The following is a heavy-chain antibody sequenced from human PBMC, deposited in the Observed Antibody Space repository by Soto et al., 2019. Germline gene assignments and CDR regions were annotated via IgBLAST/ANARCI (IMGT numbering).Heavy chain of an antibody. CDR2: IIPIFGTA. V-gene: IGHV1-69*13. Sequence: SVKVSCKASGGTFSSYAISWVRQAPGQGLEWMGGIIPIFGTANYAQKFQGRVTITADESTSTAYMELSSLRSEDTAVYYCARAPPYYYDGSGYHDPVYDYCGQRTLVAVSS. D-gene: IGHD3-22*01. CDR1: GGTFSSYA. CDR3: ARAPPYYYDGSGYHDPVYDY. J-gene: IGHJ4*02.